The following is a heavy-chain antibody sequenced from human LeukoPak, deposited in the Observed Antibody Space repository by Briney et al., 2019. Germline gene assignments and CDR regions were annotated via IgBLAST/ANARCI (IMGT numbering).Heavy chain of an antibody. CDR3: ASSVVVTESGAPGRDAFDI. CDR2: ISAYNGNT. J-gene: IGHJ3*02. V-gene: IGHV1-18*01. D-gene: IGHD3-22*01. Sequence: GASVKVSCKASRYIFTSYGITWVRQAPGQGLEWMVWISAYNGNTHYAQKFQGRVTMTRDTSISTAYMELSRLRSDDTAVYYCASSVVVTESGAPGRDAFDIWGQGTMVTVSS. CDR1: RYIFTSYG.